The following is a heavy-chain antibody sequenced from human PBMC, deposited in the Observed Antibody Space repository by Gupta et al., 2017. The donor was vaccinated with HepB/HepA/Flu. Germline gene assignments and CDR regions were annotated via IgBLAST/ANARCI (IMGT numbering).Heavy chain of an antibody. Sequence: QVQLVQSGAEVKKPGASVKVSCKASGYTFTSRYIHWVRQAPGQGPGWMGVINPSGGSTTSAQKCQGRVTMTRDTSTTTVYMVLSSLRSEDTAVYYCARGETTMATSHNFDYWGQGTLVTVSS. CDR1: GYTFTSRY. CDR2: INPSGGST. D-gene: IGHD4-23*01. V-gene: IGHV1-46*01. J-gene: IGHJ4*02. CDR3: ARGETTMATSHNFDY.